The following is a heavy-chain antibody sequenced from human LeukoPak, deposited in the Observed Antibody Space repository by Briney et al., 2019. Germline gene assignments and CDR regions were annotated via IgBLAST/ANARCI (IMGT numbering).Heavy chain of an antibody. CDR1: GFTFSGYW. D-gene: IGHD6-6*01. Sequence: PGGSLRLSCAASGFTFSGYWMHWVRQAPGKGLVWVSRINTDGSSTSYADSVKGRFTISRDNAKNTLYLQMNSLRAEDTAVYYCAREGGSSPDLAFDIWGQGTMVTVSS. CDR2: INTDGSST. J-gene: IGHJ3*02. CDR3: AREGGSSPDLAFDI. V-gene: IGHV3-74*01.